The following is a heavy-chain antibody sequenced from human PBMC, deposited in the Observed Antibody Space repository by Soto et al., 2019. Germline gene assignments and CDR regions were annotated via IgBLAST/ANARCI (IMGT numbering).Heavy chain of an antibody. V-gene: IGHV3-23*01. Sequence: GGSLRLSCAASGFTFTSYAMTWVRQAPGKGLEWVSGIRATGDSPYYADSVKGRFTISKDNSNNILYLQMNSLRAEDTAVYFCAKKPHIGYGYLWFAHWGQGTLVSVST. D-gene: IGHD5-12*01. CDR1: GFTFTSYA. J-gene: IGHJ5*02. CDR3: AKKPHIGYGYLWFAH. CDR2: IRATGDSP.